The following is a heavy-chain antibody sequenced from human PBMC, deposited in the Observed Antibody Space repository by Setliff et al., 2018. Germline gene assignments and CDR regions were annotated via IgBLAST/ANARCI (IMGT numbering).Heavy chain of an antibody. D-gene: IGHD3-10*02. J-gene: IGHJ3*01. Sequence: GESLKISCAGSGFSFSYAAMSWVRQAPGKGLEWVGRIKRRTDGGSTDFAAPVHDRFSISRDDSISTVYLQMSSLITEDTAVYYCTTNVRATHDAFDVWGQGTMVTVSS. CDR1: GFSFSYAA. CDR3: TTNVRATHDAFDV. V-gene: IGHV3-15*01. CDR2: IKRRTDGGST.